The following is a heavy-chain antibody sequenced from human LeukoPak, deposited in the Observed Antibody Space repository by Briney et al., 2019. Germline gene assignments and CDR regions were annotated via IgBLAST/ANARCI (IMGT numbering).Heavy chain of an antibody. V-gene: IGHV4-39*01. CDR3: ARRRTDSSGYYNWFDP. D-gene: IGHD3-22*01. J-gene: IGHJ5*02. Sequence: PSETLSLTCTVSGGSISGSSYYWGWIRQPPGKGLEWIGSIYYGGSTYYNPSLKSRVTISVDTSKNQFSLKLNSVTAADTAVYYCARRRTDSSGYYNWFDPWGQGTLVTVSS. CDR1: GGSISGSSYY. CDR2: IYYGGST.